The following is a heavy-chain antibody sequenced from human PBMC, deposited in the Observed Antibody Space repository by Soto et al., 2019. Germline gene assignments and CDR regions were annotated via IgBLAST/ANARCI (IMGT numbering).Heavy chain of an antibody. J-gene: IGHJ4*02. D-gene: IGHD3-10*01. Sequence: GASVKVSCKASGYTFTSYYMHWVRQAPGQGLEWMGIINPSGGSTSYAQKFQGRVTMTRDASTSTVYMELSSLRSEDTAVYYCAREGRVPAAIGYNLDYYYGSGSYDYWGQGTLVTVSS. CDR2: INPSGGST. V-gene: IGHV1-46*01. CDR3: AREGRVPAAIGYNLDYYYGSGSYDY. CDR1: GYTFTSYY.